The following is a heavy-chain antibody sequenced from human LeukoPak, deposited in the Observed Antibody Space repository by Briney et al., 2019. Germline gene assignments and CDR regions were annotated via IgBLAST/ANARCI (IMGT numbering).Heavy chain of an antibody. CDR1: GYTFTGYY. CDR2: INPNSGGT. CDR3: ASPGYSSSWSGVDFDY. D-gene: IGHD6-13*01. Sequence: ASVKVSCKASGYTFTGYYMHWVRQAPGQGLEWMGWINPNSGGTNYAQKFQGRVTMTRDTSISTAYMELSRLRSDDTAVYYCASPGYSSSWSGVDFDYWGQGTLDTVSS. V-gene: IGHV1-2*02. J-gene: IGHJ4*02.